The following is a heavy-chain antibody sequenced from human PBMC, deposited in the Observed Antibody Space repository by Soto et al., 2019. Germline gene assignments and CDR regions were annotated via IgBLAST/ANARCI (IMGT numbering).Heavy chain of an antibody. D-gene: IGHD3-3*01. CDR2: IWYDGSKK. Sequence: QVQVVESGGGVVQPGRSLRLSCAASGFTFSSFGMHWVRQAPGKGLEWVSLIWYDGSKKSYGDSVKGRFTISRDNSRNTVYLQMKSLRADATAVYYCARDASYYSLWSGYYPSRNGMDVWGQGTAVTVSS. V-gene: IGHV3-33*01. CDR3: ARDASYYSLWSGYYPSRNGMDV. J-gene: IGHJ6*02. CDR1: GFTFSSFG.